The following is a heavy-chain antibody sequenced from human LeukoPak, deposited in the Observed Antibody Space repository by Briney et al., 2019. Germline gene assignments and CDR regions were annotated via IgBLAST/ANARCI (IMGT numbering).Heavy chain of an antibody. CDR2: RWYDESNK. V-gene: IGHV3-33*01. CDR3: ARDSRGYSYGNVRYYNYGMDV. J-gene: IGHJ6*02. CDR1: GFAFSNYG. Sequence: GGSLRLSCAASGFAFSNYGIDWVRQAPGKGLEWVAVRWYDESNKYYADSVKGRFIISRDSSENTLYLQMNSLRAEDTAVYYCARDSRGYSYGNVRYYNYGMDVWGQGTTVTVSS. D-gene: IGHD5-18*01.